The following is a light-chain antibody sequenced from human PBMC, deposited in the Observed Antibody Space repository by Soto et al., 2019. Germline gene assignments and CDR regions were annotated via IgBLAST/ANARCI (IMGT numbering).Light chain of an antibody. CDR1: SSNIGRDT. CDR3: STWDDSLNGWV. CDR2: NDD. Sequence: QSVLTQPPLVSGTPGLRVTISCSGGSSNIGRDTVNWYQQLPGTAPKLLMFNDDQRPSGVPDRFSGSRSGTSASLAISGLQSDDEADYFCSTWDDSLNGWVFGGGTKLTVL. J-gene: IGLJ3*02. V-gene: IGLV1-44*01.